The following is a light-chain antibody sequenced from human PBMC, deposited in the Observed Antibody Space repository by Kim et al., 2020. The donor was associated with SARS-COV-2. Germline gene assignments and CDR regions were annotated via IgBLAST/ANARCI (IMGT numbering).Light chain of an antibody. CDR3: ISRDSRGNPHSV. CDR2: GKN. CDR1: SLRNYY. Sequence: SSELTQDPAVSVAFGQTVRITCQGDSLRNYYASWYQQKPGQAPVLVIYGKNNRPSRIPDRFSCCSSVNTPSLTITWAHAEDEADYYPISRDSRGNPHSVF. V-gene: IGLV3-19*01. J-gene: IGLJ1*01.